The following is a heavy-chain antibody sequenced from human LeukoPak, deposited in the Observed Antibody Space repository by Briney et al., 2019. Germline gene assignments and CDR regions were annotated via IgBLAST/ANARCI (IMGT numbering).Heavy chain of an antibody. Sequence: GASVKVSCKSSGYTLSDYGFSWVGQAPGQRLEWMGWISGFNGKTNYAVRVQDRLTLTTDTSTNTTTLDLRGLRPDDTAMYYCARVGSSGEFDLWGQGTLLTVSS. J-gene: IGHJ5*02. D-gene: IGHD6-13*01. CDR1: GYTLSDYG. CDR3: ARVGSSGEFDL. V-gene: IGHV1-18*01. CDR2: ISGFNGKT.